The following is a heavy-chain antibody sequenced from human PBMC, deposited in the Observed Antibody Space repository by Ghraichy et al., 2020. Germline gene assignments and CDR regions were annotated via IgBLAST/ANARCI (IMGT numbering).Heavy chain of an antibody. D-gene: IGHD4-17*01. CDR2: ISGSGGST. V-gene: IGHV3-23*01. CDR3: AKDPYGDYGFSFDY. J-gene: IGHJ4*02. Sequence: GESLNISCAASGFTFSSYAMSWVRQAPGKGLEWVSAISGSGGSTYYTDSVKGRFTISRDNSKNTLYLQMNSLRAEDTAVYYCAKDPYGDYGFSFDYWGQGTLVTVSS. CDR1: GFTFSSYA.